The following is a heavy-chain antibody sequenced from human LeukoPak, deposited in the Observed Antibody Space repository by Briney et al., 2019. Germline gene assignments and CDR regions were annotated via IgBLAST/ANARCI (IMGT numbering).Heavy chain of an antibody. CDR2: ISNDGSEK. V-gene: IGHV3-30*04. Sequence: PGRSLRLSCAASGFTFSSYVMDWVRQAPGKGLECVAVISNDGSEKYYADSVKGRFTISRDNSKNTLYLQMNSLGPEDTALYYYARDGGFTRVWTYGAGDYWGQGTLVAVSS. CDR1: GFTFSSYV. J-gene: IGHJ4*02. D-gene: IGHD3-10*01. CDR3: ARDGGFTRVWTYGAGDY.